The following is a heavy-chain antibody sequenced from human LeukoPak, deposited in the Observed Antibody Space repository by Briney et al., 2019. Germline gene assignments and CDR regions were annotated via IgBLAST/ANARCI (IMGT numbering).Heavy chain of an antibody. CDR3: ATWVTVIYAFDI. Sequence: PSETLSLTCTASGGSIGSYYWNWLRQPPGKGLEWIGYMDNSGSTNYNPSLKSRVTISADTSKNQFSLRLSSVTAADTAVYYCATWVTVIYAFDIWGQGTMVTVSS. V-gene: IGHV4-59*01. CDR1: GGSIGSYY. CDR2: MDNSGST. D-gene: IGHD4-11*01. J-gene: IGHJ3*02.